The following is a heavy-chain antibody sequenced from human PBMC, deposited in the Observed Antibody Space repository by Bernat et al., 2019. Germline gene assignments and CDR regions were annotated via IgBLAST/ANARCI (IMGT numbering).Heavy chain of an antibody. CDR1: GFTFSSYA. D-gene: IGHD3-10*01. Sequence: QVQLVESGGGVVQPGRSLRLSCAASGFTFSSYAMHWVRQAPGKGLEWVAVISYDGSNKYYADSVKGRFTISRDNAKNSLYLQMNSLRAEDTALYYCARGAEYYGSGGHYYFDYWGQGTLVTVSS. J-gene: IGHJ4*02. CDR3: ARGAEYYGSGGHYYFDY. CDR2: ISYDGSNK. V-gene: IGHV3-30*07.